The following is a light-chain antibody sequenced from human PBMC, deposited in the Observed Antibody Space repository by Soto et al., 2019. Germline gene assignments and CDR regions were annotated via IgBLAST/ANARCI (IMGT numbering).Light chain of an antibody. J-gene: IGLJ2*01. V-gene: IGLV1-47*01. CDR1: TSNIGSSS. CDR3: ATWDDSLSGPV. CDR2: ENN. Sequence: QPVLRQPPSASGTPGQSVTLSCSGSTSNIGSSSVYWYQQLPGTAPTVFIYENNRRPSGVPDRFSGSKSGTSASLAISGLRSEDEADYYFATWDDSLSGPVFGGGTKLTVL.